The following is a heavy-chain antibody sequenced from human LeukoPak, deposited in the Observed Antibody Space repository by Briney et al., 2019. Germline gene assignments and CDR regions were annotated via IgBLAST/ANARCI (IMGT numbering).Heavy chain of an antibody. CDR1: GFTFSTHW. CDR2: INPDGSDK. Sequence: GGSLRLSCATSGFTFSTHWMIRVRQAPGKGLEWVANINPDGSDKQYLDSVKGRFTISRDSARNSLYLQTNSLRAEDTAVYYCVSGSGWIFDYWGQGTLVTVPS. D-gene: IGHD6-19*01. CDR3: VSGSGWIFDY. J-gene: IGHJ4*02. V-gene: IGHV3-7*01.